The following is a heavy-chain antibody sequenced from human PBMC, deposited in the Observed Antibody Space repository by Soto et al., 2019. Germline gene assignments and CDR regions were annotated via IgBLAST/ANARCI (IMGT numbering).Heavy chain of an antibody. V-gene: IGHV4-59*01. CDR2: IYDSGST. D-gene: IGHD4-17*01. Sequence: QVQLQESGPGLLKPSETLSLTCAVSGGSFSSYYWSWTRQLPGEGLVWSVYIYDSGSTHYNPSLTCPVSLSVDTIKNQFSLVLSPVTAPDSAVYYCARTEGGTTEFESWDKRTLITV. J-gene: IGHJ4*02. CDR1: GGSFSSYY. CDR3: ARTEGGTTEFES.